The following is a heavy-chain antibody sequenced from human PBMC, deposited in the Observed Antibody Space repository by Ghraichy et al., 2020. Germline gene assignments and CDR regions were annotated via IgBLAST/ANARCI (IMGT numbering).Heavy chain of an antibody. CDR2: IYYDGYS. V-gene: IGHV4-59*01. CDR1: GGSISTYH. D-gene: IGHD1-1*01. CDR3: ARVNGWYFDL. Sequence: GSLSLTCTVSGGSISTYHWSWIRQPPGKGLEWLGYIYYDGYSNYIPSLKSRLTFSIDRLKNQFSLNLKSVTAADTAVYYCARVNGWYFDLWGRGTLVTVSS. J-gene: IGHJ2*01.